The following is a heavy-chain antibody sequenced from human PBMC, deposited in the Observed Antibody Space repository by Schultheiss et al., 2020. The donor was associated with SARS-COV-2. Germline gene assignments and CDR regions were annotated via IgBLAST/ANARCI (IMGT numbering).Heavy chain of an antibody. J-gene: IGHJ4*02. CDR1: GFTFSNYG. CDR3: ARDLESVTLDY. V-gene: IGHV3-33*01. CDR2: IWYDGSIE. Sequence: GESLKISCAVSGFTFSNYGMHWVRQAPGKGLEWVAVIWYDGSIEFYADSVKGRFTISKDNSKSTLFLQMNSLRADDTAVYYCARDLESVTLDYWGQGTLVTVSS. D-gene: IGHD5-24*01.